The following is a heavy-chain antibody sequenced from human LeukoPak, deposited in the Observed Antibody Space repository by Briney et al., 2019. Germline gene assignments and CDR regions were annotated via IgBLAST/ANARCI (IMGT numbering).Heavy chain of an antibody. V-gene: IGHV3-48*03. CDR3: ARNYCDSSGSLWY. D-gene: IGHD3-22*01. CDR1: GFTFSSYE. Sequence: PGGSLRLSCAASGFTFSSYEMNWVRQAPGKGLEWVSYISSSAGTTYHADSVKGRFTISRDNAENSLYLQMSSLRDEDTAVYYCARNYCDSSGSLWYWGQGTLVTVSS. J-gene: IGHJ4*02. CDR2: ISSSAGTT.